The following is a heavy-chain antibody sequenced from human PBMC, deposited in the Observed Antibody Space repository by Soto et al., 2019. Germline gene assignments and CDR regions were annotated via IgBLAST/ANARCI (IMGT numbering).Heavy chain of an antibody. CDR1: GFTFSSYW. V-gene: IGHV3-74*01. CDR2: INSDGSST. Sequence: VSLRLSCAASGFTFSSYWMHWVRQAPGKGLVWVSRINSDGSSTSYADSVKGRFTISRDNAKNTLYLQMNSLRAEDTAVYYCARVVHYYDSSGYYPQFDYWGQGTLVTVSS. CDR3: ARVVHYYDSSGYYPQFDY. D-gene: IGHD3-22*01. J-gene: IGHJ4*02.